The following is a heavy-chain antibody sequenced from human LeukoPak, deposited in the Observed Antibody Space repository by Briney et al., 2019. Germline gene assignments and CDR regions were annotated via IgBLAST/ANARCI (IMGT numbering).Heavy chain of an antibody. CDR3: ARGQNPTIYCGGDCVPFDY. CDR1: GYTFTSYA. J-gene: IGHJ4*02. V-gene: IGHV1-3*01. Sequence: GASVKVSCKASGYTFTSYAMHWVRQAPGQRLEWMGWINAGNGNTKYSQKFQGRVTITRDTSASTAYMELSSLRSGDTAVYYCARGQNPTIYCGGDCVPFDYWGQGTLVTVSS. CDR2: INAGNGNT. D-gene: IGHD2-21*02.